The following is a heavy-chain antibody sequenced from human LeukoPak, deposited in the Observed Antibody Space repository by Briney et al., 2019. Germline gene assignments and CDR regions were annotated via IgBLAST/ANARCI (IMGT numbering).Heavy chain of an antibody. J-gene: IGHJ4*02. CDR1: GGSISSYY. V-gene: IGHV4-59*08. D-gene: IGHD4-17*01. Sequence: SETLSLTCTASGGSISSYYWSWIRQPPGKGLEWIGYIYYSGSTNYNPSLKSRVTISVDTSKNQFSLKLSSVTAADTAVYYCARGLDGDYFDYWGQGTLVTVSS. CDR2: IYYSGST. CDR3: ARGLDGDYFDY.